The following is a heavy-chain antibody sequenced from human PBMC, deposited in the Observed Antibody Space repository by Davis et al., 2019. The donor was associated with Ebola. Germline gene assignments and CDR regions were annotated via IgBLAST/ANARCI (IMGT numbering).Heavy chain of an antibody. V-gene: IGHV3-9*01. CDR1: GFTFDDYA. CDR3: AKDKIRGYHYIHNSFDS. D-gene: IGHD5-18*01. Sequence: GGSLRLSCAASGFTFDDYAMHWVRQPPGKGLEWVSGISWNSGSIGYADSVKGRFMISRDNAKNSLYLQMNSLRPEDTAFYYCAKDKIRGYHYIHNSFDSWGQGTLVTVSS. J-gene: IGHJ5*01. CDR2: ISWNSGSI.